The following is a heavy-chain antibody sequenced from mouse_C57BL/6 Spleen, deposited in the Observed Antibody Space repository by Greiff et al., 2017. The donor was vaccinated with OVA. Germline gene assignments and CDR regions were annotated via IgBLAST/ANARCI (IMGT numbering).Heavy chain of an antibody. CDR3: ARDGITTVVATDYFDY. CDR2: IYPGSGNT. J-gene: IGHJ2*01. Sequence: QVQLKQSGAELVRPGASVKLSCKASGYTFTDYYINWVKQRPGQGLEWIARIYPGSGNTYYNEKFKGKATLTAEKSSSTAYMQLSSLTSEDSAVYFCARDGITTVVATDYFDYWGQGTTLTVSS. CDR1: GYTFTDYY. V-gene: IGHV1-76*01. D-gene: IGHD1-1*01.